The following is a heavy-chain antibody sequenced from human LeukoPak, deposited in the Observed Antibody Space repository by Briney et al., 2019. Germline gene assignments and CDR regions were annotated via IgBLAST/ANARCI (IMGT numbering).Heavy chain of an antibody. CDR3: TTGFVVVPAAIAMSDY. Sequence: GGSLRLSCAASGFTLSNAWMSWVRQAPGKGLEWVGRIKSKTDGGTTDYAAPVKGRFSISRDDSKNTLYLQMNSLKTEDTAVYYCTTGFVVVPAAIAMSDYWGQGTLVTVSS. CDR2: IKSKTDGGTT. J-gene: IGHJ4*02. V-gene: IGHV3-15*01. CDR1: GFTLSNAW. D-gene: IGHD2-2*01.